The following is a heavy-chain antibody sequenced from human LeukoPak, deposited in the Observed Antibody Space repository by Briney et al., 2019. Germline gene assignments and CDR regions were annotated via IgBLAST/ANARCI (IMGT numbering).Heavy chain of an antibody. CDR1: GFTFSSYA. J-gene: IGHJ5*02. V-gene: IGHV3-23*01. CDR2: ISGSGGST. Sequence: GGSLRLSCAASGFTFSSYAMSWVRQAPGKGLEWVSAISGSGGSTYYADSVKGRFTISRDNAKNSLYLQMNSLRAEDTAVYYCARENYYDSSGYSTWGQGTLVTVSS. CDR3: ARENYYDSSGYST. D-gene: IGHD3-22*01.